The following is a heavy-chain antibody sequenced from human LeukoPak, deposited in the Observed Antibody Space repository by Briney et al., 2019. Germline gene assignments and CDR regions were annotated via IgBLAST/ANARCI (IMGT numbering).Heavy chain of an antibody. D-gene: IGHD3-22*01. CDR3: ASRSTQFWCDSSGAFDY. Sequence: SETLSLTCTVSGGSLSSSCYYWGWIRQPPGRGLEWIGSIYYSGSTYYDPSLKSRVTISVDTSKNQFSLKLSSVTAAATAAYYCASRSTQFWCDSSGAFDYWGQGTLVTVSS. V-gene: IGHV4-39*01. CDR2: IYYSGST. CDR1: GGSLSSSCYY. J-gene: IGHJ4*02.